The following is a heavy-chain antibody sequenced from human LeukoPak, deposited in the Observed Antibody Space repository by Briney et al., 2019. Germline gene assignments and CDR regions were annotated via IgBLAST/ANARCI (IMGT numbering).Heavy chain of an antibody. V-gene: IGHV4-39*01. CDR3: ASSIQYLIAAAGADYFDY. D-gene: IGHD6-13*01. CDR2: IYYSGST. Sequence: PSETLSLTCTVSGGSISSSSYYWGWIRQPPGKGLEWIGSIYYSGSTYYNPSLKSRVAISVDTSKNQFSLKLSSVTAADTAVYYCASSIQYLIAAAGADYFDYWGQGTLVTVSS. CDR1: GGSISSSSYY. J-gene: IGHJ4*02.